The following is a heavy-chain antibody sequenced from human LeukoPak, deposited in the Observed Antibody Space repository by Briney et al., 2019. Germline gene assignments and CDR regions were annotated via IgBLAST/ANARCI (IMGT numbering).Heavy chain of an antibody. CDR3: ASLGGNGVELSSGY. Sequence: KPGGSLRLSCAASGFTFSSYSMNWVRQAPGKGLEWVSSISSSSSYIYYADSVKGRFTISRDNAKNSLYLQMNSLRAEDTAVYYCASLGGNGVELSSGYWGQGTLVTVSS. CDR1: GFTFSSYS. CDR2: ISSSSSYI. V-gene: IGHV3-21*01. D-gene: IGHD4-23*01. J-gene: IGHJ4*02.